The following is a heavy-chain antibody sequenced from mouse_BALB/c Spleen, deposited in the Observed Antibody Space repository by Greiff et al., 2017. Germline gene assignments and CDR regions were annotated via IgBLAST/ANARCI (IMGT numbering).Heavy chain of an antibody. J-gene: IGHJ1*01. CDR2: IDPETGGT. CDR3: TRRGVRRYFDV. V-gene: IGHV1-15*01. CDR1: GYTFTDYE. D-gene: IGHD2-14*01. Sequence: QVQLQQSGAELVRPGASVTLSCKASGYTFTDYEMHWVKQTPVHGLEWIGAIDPETGGTAYNQKFKGKATLTADKSSSTAYMELRSLTSEDSAVYYCTRRGVRRYFDVWGAGTTVTVSS.